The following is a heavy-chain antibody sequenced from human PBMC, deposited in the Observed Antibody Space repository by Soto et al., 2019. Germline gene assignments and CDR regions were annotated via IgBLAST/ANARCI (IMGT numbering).Heavy chain of an antibody. CDR3: ARDTREITRVRGVIPYYIYHMDV. Sequence: QVQLAQSGAEVKKRGFSVKVSCRVSGGTFNNYAISWVRQAPGEGLEWMGGIIPAFGTPKYAQRFQDRVTISADVYAATAYMELTSLRSDDTAVYYCARDTREITRVRGVIPYYIYHMDVWGPGTTVAVSS. D-gene: IGHD3-10*01. J-gene: IGHJ6*02. V-gene: IGHV1-69*01. CDR1: GGTFNNYA. CDR2: IIPAFGTP.